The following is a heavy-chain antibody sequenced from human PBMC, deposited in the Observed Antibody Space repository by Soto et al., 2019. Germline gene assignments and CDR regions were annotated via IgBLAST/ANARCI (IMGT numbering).Heavy chain of an antibody. J-gene: IGHJ5*02. Sequence: SETLSLTCTVSGGSISSGGYYWSWIRQHPGKGLEWIGYIYYSGSTYYNPSLKSRVTISVDTSKNQFSLKLSSVTAADTAVYYCARDRISSGYYNWFDPWGQGXLVTVSS. V-gene: IGHV4-31*03. D-gene: IGHD5-12*01. CDR2: IYYSGST. CDR3: ARDRISSGYYNWFDP. CDR1: GGSISSGGYY.